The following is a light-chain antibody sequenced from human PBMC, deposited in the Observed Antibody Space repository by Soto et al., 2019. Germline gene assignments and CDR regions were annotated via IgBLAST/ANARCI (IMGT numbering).Light chain of an antibody. CDR1: QYINTR. CDR3: QQYDNIPT. CDR2: GAS. V-gene: IGKV3D-15*01. Sequence: EVVMTQSPATLSSFPSDRFTLSCRASQYINTRLAWYKHRPGQAPRLLIYGASRRATGIPDRLSGSASGKEFTLTISSMKPEDIATYYCQQYDNIPTFGQGTRLEIK. J-gene: IGKJ5*01.